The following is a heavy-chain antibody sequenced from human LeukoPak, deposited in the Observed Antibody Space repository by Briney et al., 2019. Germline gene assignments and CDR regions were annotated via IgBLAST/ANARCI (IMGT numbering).Heavy chain of an antibody. Sequence: ASVKVSCKASGYTFTSYAMHWVRHAPGQRLEWMGWINAGNGNTKYSQKFQGRVTITRDTSASTAYMELSSLRSEDTAVYYCARDPRVDTAMFPDYWGQGTLVTVSS. CDR1: GYTFTSYA. V-gene: IGHV1-3*01. J-gene: IGHJ4*02. CDR2: INAGNGNT. CDR3: ARDPRVDTAMFPDY. D-gene: IGHD5-18*01.